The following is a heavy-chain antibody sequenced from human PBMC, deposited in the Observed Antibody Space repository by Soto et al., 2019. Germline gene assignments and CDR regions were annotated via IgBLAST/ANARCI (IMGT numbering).Heavy chain of an antibody. D-gene: IGHD6-19*01. CDR3: ARVLRIEVAGMRGNYYYGMDV. Sequence: SGPTLVNPTQTLTLTCTFSGFSLSTSGMCVSWIRQPPGKALEWLARIDWDDDKYYSTSLKTRLTISKDTSKNQVVLTMTNMDPVDTATYYCARVLRIEVAGMRGNYYYGMDVWGQGT. V-gene: IGHV2-70*11. CDR1: GFSLSTSGMC. J-gene: IGHJ6*02. CDR2: IDWDDDK.